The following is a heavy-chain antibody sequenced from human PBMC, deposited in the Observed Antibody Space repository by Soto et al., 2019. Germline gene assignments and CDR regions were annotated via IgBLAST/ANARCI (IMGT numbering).Heavy chain of an antibody. CDR1: GYIFTSYY. CDR3: SRVDPGETSPFDH. J-gene: IGHJ4*02. D-gene: IGHD3-10*01. Sequence: ASVKVSCKASGYIFTSYYIHWVRQAPGQGLEWMGWINPFDGSRMFAQSYQGRVTMTRDTSTSTVYMEVSSLRSEDTAVYYCSRVDPGETSPFDHWGQGTLVTVS. CDR2: INPFDGSR. V-gene: IGHV1-46*03.